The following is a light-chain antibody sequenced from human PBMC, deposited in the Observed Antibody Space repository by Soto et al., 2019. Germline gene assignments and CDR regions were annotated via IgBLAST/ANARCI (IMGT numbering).Light chain of an antibody. V-gene: IGKV1-5*03. CDR3: QHYNSYSEA. Sequence: QLTQSPSSLSASVGDRVTITCRASQTISSWLAWYQQKPGKAPKLLIYKASTLKSGVPSRFSGSGSGTEFTLTISSLQPDDFATYYCQHYNSYSEAFGQGTRWIS. CDR1: QTISSW. CDR2: KAS. J-gene: IGKJ1*01.